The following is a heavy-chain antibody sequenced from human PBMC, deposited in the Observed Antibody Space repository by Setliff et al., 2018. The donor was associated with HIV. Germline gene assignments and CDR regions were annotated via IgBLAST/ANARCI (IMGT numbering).Heavy chain of an antibody. CDR2: VYHSGKT. V-gene: IGHV4-38-2*02. J-gene: IGHJ5*02. CDR3: AKHDFGEGSCFDP. Sequence: SLTCTVSGQFISDSYYWGWIRQPPGKGLEWIGSVYHSGKTYYNPSLKSRVTMSADTSKNQISLMLRSMTAADTAVYYCAKHDFGEGSCFDPWGQGSPVTVSS. D-gene: IGHD3-16*01. CDR1: GQFISDSYY.